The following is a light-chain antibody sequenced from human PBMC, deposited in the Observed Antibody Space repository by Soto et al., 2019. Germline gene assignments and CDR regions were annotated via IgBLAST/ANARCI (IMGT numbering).Light chain of an antibody. Sequence: EIVLTQSPGTLSLSPGERATLSCRASQSVSSSYLACYQQKPGQAPRLLIYGASSRATGIPDRFSGSGSGTDFTITISRLEPEDFAVYYCQQYGSSPPYTFGQGTKLEIK. CDR1: QSVSSSY. CDR2: GAS. V-gene: IGKV3-20*01. CDR3: QQYGSSPPYT. J-gene: IGKJ2*01.